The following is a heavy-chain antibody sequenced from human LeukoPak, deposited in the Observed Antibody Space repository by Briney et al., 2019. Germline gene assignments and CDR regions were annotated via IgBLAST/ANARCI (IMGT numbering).Heavy chain of an antibody. Sequence: PSETLSLTCSVSGGSISNYYWRWIRKPAGKGLEWIGRTHNSGSSNYNLSLKSRVTMSLDTSKKQFSLKLSSVTAADTAVYYCARDLDCSGGSCYSGPWFDPWGQGTLVTVSS. CDR1: GGSISNYY. CDR2: THNSGSS. CDR3: ARDLDCSGGSCYSGPWFDP. V-gene: IGHV4-4*07. J-gene: IGHJ5*02. D-gene: IGHD2-15*01.